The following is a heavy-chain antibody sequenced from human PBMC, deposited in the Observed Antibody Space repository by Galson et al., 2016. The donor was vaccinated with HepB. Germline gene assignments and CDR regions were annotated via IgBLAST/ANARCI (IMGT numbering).Heavy chain of an antibody. CDR3: AHSSSGPRLLLDY. Sequence: PARVKPTQTLTLTYSLSGVSRSTSGVAVSWSRQSPGKALEWLGGLYWDDSKRYSQSLNSRRTIAKATSKHQVVLTMTNMDPVDTGTFYCAHSSSGPRLLLDYWGQGTLVAVSS. J-gene: IGHJ4*02. D-gene: IGHD6-19*01. CDR2: LYWDDSK. V-gene: IGHV2-5*02. CDR1: GVSRSTSGVA.